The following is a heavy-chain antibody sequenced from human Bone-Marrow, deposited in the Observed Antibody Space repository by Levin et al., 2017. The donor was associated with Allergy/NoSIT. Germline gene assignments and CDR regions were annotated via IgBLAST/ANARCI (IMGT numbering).Heavy chain of an antibody. Sequence: TGGSLRLSCAASGFKLTGSGMNWIRQAPGKGLEWISYISSDSSIIYYADSVRGRFTISRDNAKNSLSLQMNSLRDEDTAVYYCARDSCAFISCYDVWGQGTTVTVSS. CDR2: ISSDSSII. J-gene: IGHJ6*02. D-gene: IGHD3-10*01. CDR3: ARDSCAFISCYDV. V-gene: IGHV3-48*02. CDR1: GFKLTGSG.